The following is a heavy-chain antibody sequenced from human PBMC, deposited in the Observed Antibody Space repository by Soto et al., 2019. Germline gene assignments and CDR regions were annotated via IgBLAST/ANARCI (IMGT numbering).Heavy chain of an antibody. D-gene: IGHD3-9*01. J-gene: IGHJ6*02. CDR1: GFTFDDYG. V-gene: IGHV3-20*04. Sequence: VQLVESGGGVVRPGGSLRLSCAASGFTFDDYGMSWVRQAPGKGLEWVSGINWNGGSTGYADSVKGRFTISRDNAKNSLYLQMNSLRAEDTALYYCARGMTFYDILTGTEVGYGMDVWGQGTTVTVSS. CDR3: ARGMTFYDILTGTEVGYGMDV. CDR2: INWNGGST.